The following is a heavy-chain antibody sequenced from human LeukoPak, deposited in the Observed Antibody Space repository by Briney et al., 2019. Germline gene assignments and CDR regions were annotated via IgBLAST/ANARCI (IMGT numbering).Heavy chain of an antibody. CDR3: VKEIYTLGINAFHS. CDR1: GFSTDDYP. CDR2: ISGDGVKT. V-gene: IGHV3-43*02. J-gene: IGHJ3*02. Sequence: GGSLRLSCAASGFSTDDYPMHLVRQAPGQGLEWVSLISGDGVKTYYADSVRGRFTISRDNSKNSLYLQMNSLRTEHTALYYCVKEIYTLGINAFHSWGQGTMVTVSS. D-gene: IGHD2-2*02.